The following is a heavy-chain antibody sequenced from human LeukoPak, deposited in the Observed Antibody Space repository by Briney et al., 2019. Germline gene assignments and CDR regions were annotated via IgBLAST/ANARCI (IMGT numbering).Heavy chain of an antibody. CDR3: ARGGNIRYCSGGSCYPFDY. CDR1: GFTFSSYW. J-gene: IGHJ4*02. Sequence: GGSLRLSCAASGFTFSSYWMHWVRQAPGKGLVWVSRINTDGSSTSYADSVKGRFTISRDNAKNTLFLQMNSLRAEDTAVYCCARGGNIRYCSGGSCYPFDYWGQGTLVTVSS. V-gene: IGHV3-74*01. D-gene: IGHD2-15*01. CDR2: INTDGSST.